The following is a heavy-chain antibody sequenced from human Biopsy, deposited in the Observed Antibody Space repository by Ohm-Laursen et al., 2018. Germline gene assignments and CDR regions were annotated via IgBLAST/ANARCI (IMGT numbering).Heavy chain of an antibody. V-gene: IGHV3-23*01. CDR2: LSGSGGTT. CDR3: AKTFHGSSFLYDY. J-gene: IGHJ4*02. D-gene: IGHD2-15*01. Sequence: SLRLSCAASGFTFSSYGMSWVRQAPGKGLEWVSVLSGSGGTTYYANSVKGRFTISRDNSKNTLYLQMNSLTAEDTAVYYCAKTFHGSSFLYDYWGQGTLVTVSS. CDR1: GFTFSSYG.